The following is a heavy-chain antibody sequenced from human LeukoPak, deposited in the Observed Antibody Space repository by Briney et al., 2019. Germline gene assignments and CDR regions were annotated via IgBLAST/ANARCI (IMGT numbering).Heavy chain of an antibody. CDR2: IYYSGST. D-gene: IGHD3-22*01. CDR1: GGSISSGDYY. Sequence: PSQTLSLTCTVSGGSISSGDYYWSWIRQPPGKGLEWIGYIYYSGSTYCNPSLKSRVTISVDTSKNQFSLKLSSVTAADTAVYYCARALVTYYYDSSGYSGLFAYWGQGTLVTVSS. J-gene: IGHJ4*02. CDR3: ARALVTYYYDSSGYSGLFAY. V-gene: IGHV4-30-4*08.